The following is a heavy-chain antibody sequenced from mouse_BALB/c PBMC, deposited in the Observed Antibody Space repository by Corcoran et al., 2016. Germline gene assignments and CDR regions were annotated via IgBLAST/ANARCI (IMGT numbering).Heavy chain of an antibody. CDR2: LDPANGNT. V-gene: IGHV14-3*02. CDR3: ARGRGQLGLFAY. D-gene: IGHD3-2*01. J-gene: IGHJ3*01. Sequence: EVQLQQSGAELVKPGASVKLSCTASGFNIKDNYMHWVKQRPEQGLEWIGRLDPANGNTKYDPKFQGKATITADTSSNTAYLQLSSLTSEDTAVYYCARGRGQLGLFAYWGQGTLVTVSA. CDR1: GFNIKDNY.